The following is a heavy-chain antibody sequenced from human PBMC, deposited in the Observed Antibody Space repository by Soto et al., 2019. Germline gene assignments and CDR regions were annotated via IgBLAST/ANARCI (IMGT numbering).Heavy chain of an antibody. CDR3: ARTYSVTATGGSVDF. CDR1: GFTLSGFW. V-gene: IGHV3-74*01. D-gene: IGHD1-20*01. J-gene: IGHJ4*02. Sequence: EMQLVESGGGLVQPGGSLRLSCAASGFTLSGFWMHWVRQAPGKGLVWVSRINSDGSSTNYADSVKGRFTISRDNAKNTVSLQMSSLRVEDTAVYYCARTYSVTATGGSVDFWGLGTLVTVSS. CDR2: INSDGSST.